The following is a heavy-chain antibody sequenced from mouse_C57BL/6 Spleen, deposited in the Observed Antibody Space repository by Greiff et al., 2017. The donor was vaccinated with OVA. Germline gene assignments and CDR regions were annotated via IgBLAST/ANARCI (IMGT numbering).Heavy chain of an antibody. D-gene: IGHD2-4*01. J-gene: IGHJ3*01. CDR1: GFTFSSYA. CDR3: AREGDYPWFAY. V-gene: IGHV5-4*01. Sequence: EVHLVESGGGLVKPGGSLKLSCAASGFTFSSYAMSWVRQTPEKRLEWVATISDGGSYTYYPDNVKGRFTISRDNAKNNLYLQMSHLKSEDTAMYYCAREGDYPWFAYWGQGTLVTVSA. CDR2: ISDGGSYT.